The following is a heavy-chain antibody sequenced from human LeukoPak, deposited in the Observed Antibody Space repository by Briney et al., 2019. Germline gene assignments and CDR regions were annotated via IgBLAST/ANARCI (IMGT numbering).Heavy chain of an antibody. CDR2: IYYSGST. Sequence: SETLSLTCTVSGGSISSYYWSWIRQPPGKGLEWIGSIYYSGSTYYNPSLKSRVTISVDTSKNQFSLKLSSVTAADTAVYYCARDYYDSSGYLDAFDIWGQGTMVTVSS. V-gene: IGHV4-59*12. CDR1: GGSISSYY. J-gene: IGHJ3*02. D-gene: IGHD3-22*01. CDR3: ARDYYDSSGYLDAFDI.